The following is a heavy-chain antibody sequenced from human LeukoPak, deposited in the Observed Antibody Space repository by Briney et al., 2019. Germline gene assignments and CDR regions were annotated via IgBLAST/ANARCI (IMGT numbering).Heavy chain of an antibody. CDR3: ARVTGYMIEDYFDY. D-gene: IGHD3-22*01. CDR1: GGSISSYY. Sequence: SETLSLTCTVSGGSISSYYWSWIRQPPGKGLEWIGYIYYSGSTNYNPSLKSLVTISVETSKNQFSLKLSSVTAADQAVYYCARVTGYMIEDYFDYWGQGTLVTVSS. J-gene: IGHJ4*02. CDR2: IYYSGST. V-gene: IGHV4-59*01.